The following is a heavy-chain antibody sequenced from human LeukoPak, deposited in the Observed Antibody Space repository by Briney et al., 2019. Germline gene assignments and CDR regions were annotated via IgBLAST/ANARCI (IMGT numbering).Heavy chain of an antibody. V-gene: IGHV4-4*02. CDR2: VNLQGST. Sequence: SGTLSLTCGVSGGSITNTNYWTWVRQPPGKGLEWIGEVNLQGSTNYNPSLMGRVAIAVDTSENHISLQLTSVTAADTAVYYCAREGGPYRPLDYSGQGTLVTVSS. CDR1: GGSITNTNY. J-gene: IGHJ4*02. CDR3: AREGGPYRPLDY.